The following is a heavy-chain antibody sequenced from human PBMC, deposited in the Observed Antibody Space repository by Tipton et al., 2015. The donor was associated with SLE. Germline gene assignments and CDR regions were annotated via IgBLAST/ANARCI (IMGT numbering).Heavy chain of an antibody. J-gene: IGHJ4*02. D-gene: IGHD3-22*01. CDR1: GYNFNTFW. Sequence: VQLVQSGAEVKKPGESLKISCKASGYNFNTFWIGWVRQMPGKGLEWMGIIYPSDSDTRYSPSFQGQVTISADESVTTAYLQWNNLEASDTAMYYCATLDYYDKVLDFWGQGTLVTVSS. CDR3: ATLDYYDKVLDF. V-gene: IGHV5-51*03. CDR2: IYPSDSDT.